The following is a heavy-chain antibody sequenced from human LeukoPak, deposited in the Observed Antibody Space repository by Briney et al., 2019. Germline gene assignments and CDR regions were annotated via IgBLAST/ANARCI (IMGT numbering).Heavy chain of an antibody. Sequence: GESLKISCKTSGDIFATYWIGWVRQMPGKGLEWMAIIYPGDSSVKYSPPFQGQVTISADESINTVYLQWNSLKASDTAMYYCAREKWGSGDYWGQGTLVTVSS. CDR1: GDIFATYW. D-gene: IGHD3-10*01. CDR3: AREKWGSGDY. CDR2: IYPGDSSV. V-gene: IGHV5-51*01. J-gene: IGHJ4*02.